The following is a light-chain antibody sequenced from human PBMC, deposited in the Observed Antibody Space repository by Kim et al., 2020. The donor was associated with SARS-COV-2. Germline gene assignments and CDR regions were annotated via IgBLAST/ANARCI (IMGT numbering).Light chain of an antibody. Sequence: LSPGERATPSCRSSQSVTGSYLAWYQHKPGQAPRLLMYGASSRATGIPDRFSGSGSGTDFTLTISRLEPEDFAVYYCQQYDSSPPFGHGTKVDIK. CDR2: GAS. CDR3: QQYDSSPP. J-gene: IGKJ1*01. V-gene: IGKV3-20*01. CDR1: QSVTGSY.